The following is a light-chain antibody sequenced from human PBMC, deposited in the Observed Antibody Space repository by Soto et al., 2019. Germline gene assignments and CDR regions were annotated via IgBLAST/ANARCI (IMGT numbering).Light chain of an antibody. Sequence: QSALTQPASVSGSPXQSITISXTGSSSDVGGYNYVSWYQHHPGKAPKLMIYEVSNRPSGVSNRFSGSKSGNTASLTISGLQADDEADYYCTSYTRSIALVFGGGTQLTVL. CDR3: TSYTRSIALV. CDR1: SSDVGGYNY. J-gene: IGLJ3*02. CDR2: EVS. V-gene: IGLV2-14*01.